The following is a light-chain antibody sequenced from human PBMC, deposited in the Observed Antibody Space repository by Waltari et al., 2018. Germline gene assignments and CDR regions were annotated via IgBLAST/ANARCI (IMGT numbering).Light chain of an antibody. J-gene: IGKJ3*01. CDR1: QSFNNY. CDR2: DAS. Sequence: EIVLTQSPATLSLSPGERAVLSCRASQSFNNYLAWYQHKPGQAPRLLIYDASTRATGIAARFSGSGSGTDFTLTISSLEPEDSAVYYCQERSDWRGLTFGPGTKVDIK. V-gene: IGKV3-11*01. CDR3: QERSDWRGLT.